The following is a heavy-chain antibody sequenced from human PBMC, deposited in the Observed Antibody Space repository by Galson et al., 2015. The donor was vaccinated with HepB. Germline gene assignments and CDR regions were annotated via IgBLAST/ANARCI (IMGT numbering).Heavy chain of an antibody. D-gene: IGHD3-22*01. J-gene: IGHJ2*01. CDR1: GFTFSSYW. CDR3: ARERWDFYDSNCPGWRFCDL. CDR2: IKRDGSEK. V-gene: IGHV3-7*01. Sequence: SLRLSCAASGFTFSSYWMSWVRQAPGKGLEWVSNIKRDGSEKYYADSVKGRFTISRDNAKNSLYLQMNSLRAEDTAVYYCARERWDFYDSNCPGWRFCDLWGRGTLVTVSS.